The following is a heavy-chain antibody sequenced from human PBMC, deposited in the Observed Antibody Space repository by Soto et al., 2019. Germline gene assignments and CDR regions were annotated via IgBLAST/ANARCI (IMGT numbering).Heavy chain of an antibody. D-gene: IGHD5-18*01. V-gene: IGHV1-3*01. CDR2: INAGNGNT. CDR3: ARGGYSYGLLDY. J-gene: IGHJ4*02. CDR1: GYTFTSYA. Sequence: ASVKVSCKASGYTFTSYAMHWVRQAPGQRLEWMGWINAGNGNTKYSQKFQGRVTITRDTSASTAYLELSSLRSEDTAVYYCARGGYSYGLLDYWGQGTLVTVSS.